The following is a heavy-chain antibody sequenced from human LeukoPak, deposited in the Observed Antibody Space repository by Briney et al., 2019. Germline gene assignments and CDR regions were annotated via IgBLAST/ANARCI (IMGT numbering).Heavy chain of an antibody. CDR2: VSAYNGNT. CDR3: ARVYCSSTSCYSLYYFDY. J-gene: IGHJ4*02. D-gene: IGHD2-2*01. V-gene: IGHV1-18*01. Sequence: ASVKVSCKASGYTFTSYGISWVRQAPGQGLEWMGWVSAYNGNTNYAQKLQGRVTITRDTSASTAYMELSSLRSEDTAVYYCARVYCSSTSCYSLYYFDYWGQGTLVTVSS. CDR1: GYTFTSYG.